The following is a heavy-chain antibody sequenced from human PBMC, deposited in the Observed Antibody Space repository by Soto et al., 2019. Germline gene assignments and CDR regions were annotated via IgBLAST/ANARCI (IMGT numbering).Heavy chain of an antibody. D-gene: IGHD4-4*01. CDR2: IYYSGST. J-gene: IGHJ4*02. V-gene: IGHV4-59*08. CDR1: GGSISSYY. CDR3: ARGFPNYDTYYFDY. Sequence: SETLSLTCTVSGGSISSYYWSWIRLPPGKGLEWIGYIYYSGSTNYNPSLKSRVTISVDTSKNQFSLKLSSVTAADTAVYYCARGFPNYDTYYFDYWGQGTLVTVSS.